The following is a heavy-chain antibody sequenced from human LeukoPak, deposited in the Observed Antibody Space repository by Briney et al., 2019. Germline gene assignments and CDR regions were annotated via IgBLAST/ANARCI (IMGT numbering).Heavy chain of an antibody. D-gene: IGHD3-10*01. Sequence: GESLKISCQGSGYSFTSYWISWVRQMPGKGLEWMGRIDPSDSYTNYSPSFQGHVTISADKSISTAYLQWSSLKASDTAMYYCARVPFGGNWFDPWGQGTLATVSS. CDR2: IDPSDSYT. V-gene: IGHV5-10-1*01. J-gene: IGHJ5*02. CDR3: ARVPFGGNWFDP. CDR1: GYSFTSYW.